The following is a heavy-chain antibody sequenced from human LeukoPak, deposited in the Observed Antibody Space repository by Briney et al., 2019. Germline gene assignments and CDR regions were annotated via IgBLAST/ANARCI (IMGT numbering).Heavy chain of an antibody. CDR2: IYYSGTT. D-gene: IGHD1-1*01. J-gene: IGHJ6*03. V-gene: IGHV4-59*11. Sequence: SETLSLTCTISGGSISSHYWSWIRQPPRKGLEGIGCIYYSGTTNYNPSLKSRVTISVDTSKNQFSLKLSSVTAADTAVYYCARDVDNWNDLGSINYMDVWGKGTTVTVSS. CDR1: GGSISSHY. CDR3: ARDVDNWNDLGSINYMDV.